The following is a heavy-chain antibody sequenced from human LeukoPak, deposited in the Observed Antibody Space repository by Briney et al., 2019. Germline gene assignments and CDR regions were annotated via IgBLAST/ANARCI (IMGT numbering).Heavy chain of an antibody. V-gene: IGHV3-23*01. CDR2: ISGSCGST. J-gene: IGHJ6*01. Sequence: GAAVRLSCSASGFTFSSYAMSWVRQVPGKGLEWVSGISGSCGSTYYADSVKCPFTISRDNSKTTLYLQMNRLRAEDTAVSSCAAEADILTEDYYYGMDVWGQGPTVTVSS. CDR1: GFTFSSYA. CDR3: AAEADILTEDYYYGMDV. D-gene: IGHD3-9*01.